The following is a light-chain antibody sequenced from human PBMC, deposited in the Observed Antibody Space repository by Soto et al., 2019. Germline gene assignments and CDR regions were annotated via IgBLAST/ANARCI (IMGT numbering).Light chain of an antibody. CDR3: QSYDSSLSGSV. CDR2: GNS. J-gene: IGLJ2*01. CDR1: SSNIGAGYD. Sequence: QSVLTQPPSVSGAPGHRVTISCTGSSSNIGAGYDVHWYQQLPGTAPKLLIYGNSNRPSGVPDRFSGSKSGISASLAITGLQAEDEADYYCQSYDSSLSGSVFGGGTKLTVL. V-gene: IGLV1-40*01.